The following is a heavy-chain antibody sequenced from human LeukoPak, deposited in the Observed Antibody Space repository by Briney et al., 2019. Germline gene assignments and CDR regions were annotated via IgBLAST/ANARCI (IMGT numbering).Heavy chain of an antibody. D-gene: IGHD3-3*01. Sequence: ALVKVSCKASGYTFTSYGISWVRQAPGQGLEWMGWISAYNGNTNYAQKLQGRVTMTTDTSTSTAYMELRSLRSDDTAVYYCARLRITIFGAALIFDYWGQGTLVTVSS. CDR1: GYTFTSYG. CDR2: ISAYNGNT. CDR3: ARLRITIFGAALIFDY. V-gene: IGHV1-18*01. J-gene: IGHJ4*02.